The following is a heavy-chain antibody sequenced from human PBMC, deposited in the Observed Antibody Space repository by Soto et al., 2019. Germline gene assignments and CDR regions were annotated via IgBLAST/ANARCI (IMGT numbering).Heavy chain of an antibody. CDR3: ARRAPGTYYFQY. V-gene: IGHV5-51*01. J-gene: IGHJ4*02. Sequence: PGESLKIACQGSVYKFNNYWIGWVRQMPGKGLEWVGTIYPGDSETLYSPSFQGQVTISADTSLSTVYLQWRSLRASDTAIYYCARRAPGTYYFQYWGQGTLLTVSS. D-gene: IGHD3-10*01. CDR2: IYPGDSET. CDR1: VYKFNNYW.